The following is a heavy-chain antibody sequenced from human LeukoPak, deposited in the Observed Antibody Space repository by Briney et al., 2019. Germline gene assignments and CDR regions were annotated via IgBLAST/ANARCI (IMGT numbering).Heavy chain of an antibody. J-gene: IGHJ4*02. CDR2: INWNGGST. CDR1: GFTFDDYG. V-gene: IGHV3-20*04. CDR3: ARDRGHYYDNSNDY. D-gene: IGHD3-22*01. Sequence: PGGSLRLSCAASGFTFDDYGMSWVRQAAGKGLEWVSGINWNGGSTGYADSVKGRFTISRDNAKNSLYLQMNSLRAEDTALYYCARDRGHYYDNSNDYWGQGTLVTVSS.